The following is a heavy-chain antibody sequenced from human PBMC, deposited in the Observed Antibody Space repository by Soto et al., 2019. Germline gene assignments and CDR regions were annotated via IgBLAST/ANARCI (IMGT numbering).Heavy chain of an antibody. CDR2: VYWDDDK. Sequence: QITLNESGPALVKPTQTLTLTCTFSGFSLNTRDVGVGWIRQPPGKALEWLGVVYWDDDKTYSPSLKSRPTFTKDTPKNQVVLTMTKMDPVDTATYYCAHCRGGVASFWGQGTLVTVSS. J-gene: IGHJ4*02. V-gene: IGHV2-5*02. CDR3: AHCRGGVASF. CDR1: GFSLNTRDVG. D-gene: IGHD3-16*01.